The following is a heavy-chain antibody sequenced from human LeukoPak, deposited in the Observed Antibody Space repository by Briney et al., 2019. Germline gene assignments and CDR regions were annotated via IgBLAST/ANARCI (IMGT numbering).Heavy chain of an antibody. J-gene: IGHJ4*02. V-gene: IGHV3-48*01. CDR3: AASYSETQLYYFDY. CDR2: ISSSGTGI. Sequence: GGSLRLSCAASGFTFNRYSMNWVRQAQGKGLEWVAYISSSGTGIYYADSVKGRFAISRDNAKNSVYLQMNSLRGEDTAVYHCAASYSETQLYYFDYWGQGNLVTVSS. D-gene: IGHD1-26*01. CDR1: GFTFNRYS.